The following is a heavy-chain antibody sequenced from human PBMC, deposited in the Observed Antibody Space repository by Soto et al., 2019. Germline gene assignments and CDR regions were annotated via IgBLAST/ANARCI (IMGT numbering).Heavy chain of an antibody. J-gene: IGHJ5*02. CDR1: GFTFRNYA. V-gene: IGHV3-23*01. D-gene: IGHD7-27*01. CDR3: AKDLTGATCA. CDR2: VDTYDKT. Sequence: EVQVLESGGDLVQPGGSLRLSCSTSGFTFRNYAFNWVRQAPGRGLEWVSAVDTYDKTYYTVSVKGRSTISRDISKDTLFLQMNSLRVEDTAVHFCAKDLTGATCAWGQGTLVTVSS.